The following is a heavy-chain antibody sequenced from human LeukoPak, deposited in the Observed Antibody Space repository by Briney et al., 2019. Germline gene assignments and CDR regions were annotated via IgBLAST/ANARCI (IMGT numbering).Heavy chain of an antibody. J-gene: IGHJ6*03. V-gene: IGHV3-23*01. CDR2: ISGSGGST. CDR1: GFTVSSNY. D-gene: IGHD5-12*01. Sequence: PGGSLRLSCAASGFTVSSNYMSWVRQAPGKGLEWLSAISGSGGSTYYADSVKGRFTISSDNSKNTLYLQMNSLRAEDTAVYYCAKEPVATTYYYYYMDVWGKGTTVTVSS. CDR3: AKEPVATTYYYYYMDV.